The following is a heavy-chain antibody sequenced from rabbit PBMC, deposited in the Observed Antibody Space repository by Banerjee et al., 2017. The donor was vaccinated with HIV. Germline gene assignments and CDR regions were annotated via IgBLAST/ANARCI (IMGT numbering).Heavy chain of an antibody. D-gene: IGHD4-1*01. J-gene: IGHJ4*01. CDR2: IDPVFGST. Sequence: QEQLVESGGGLVQPGGSLKLSCKASGFDFSSYGVSWVRQAPGKGLEWIGYIDPVFGSTYYASWVNGRFTISSHNAQNTLYLQLNSLTAADTATYFCVRDRAYSSGWVGFGLWGPGTLVTVS. CDR3: VRDRAYSSGWVGFGL. CDR1: GFDFSSYG. V-gene: IGHV1S47*01.